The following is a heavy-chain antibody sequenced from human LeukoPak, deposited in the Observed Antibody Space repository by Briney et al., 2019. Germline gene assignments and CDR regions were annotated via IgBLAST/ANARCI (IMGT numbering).Heavy chain of an antibody. CDR3: ARGRRGGYSYGYGWFDP. V-gene: IGHV3-48*01. Sequence: GGSLRLSCAASGFTFSSYSMNWVRQAPGKGLEWVSYISSSSSTIYYADSVKGRFTISRDNAKNSLYLQMNSLRAEDTAVYYCARGRRGGYSYGYGWFDPWGQGTLVTVSS. D-gene: IGHD5-18*01. CDR1: GFTFSSYS. CDR2: ISSSSSTI. J-gene: IGHJ5*02.